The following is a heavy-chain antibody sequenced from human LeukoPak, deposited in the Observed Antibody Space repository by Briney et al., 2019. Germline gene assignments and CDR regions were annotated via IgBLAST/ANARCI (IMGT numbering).Heavy chain of an antibody. V-gene: IGHV1-69*05. CDR2: IIPIFGTA. J-gene: IGHJ6*03. CDR1: GGTFSSYA. Sequence: SVKVSCKASGGTFSSYAISWVRQAPGQGLEWMGGIIPIFGTANYAQKFQGRVTITTDESTSTAYMELSSLRSEDTAVYYCARSSYYGSGRPPPKYYYYYYYMDVWGKGTTVTVSS. CDR3: ARSSYYGSGRPPPKYYYYYYYMDV. D-gene: IGHD3-10*01.